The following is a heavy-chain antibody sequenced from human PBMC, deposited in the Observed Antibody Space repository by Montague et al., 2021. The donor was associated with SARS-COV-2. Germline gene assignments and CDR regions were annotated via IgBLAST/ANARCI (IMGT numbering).Heavy chain of an antibody. CDR1: GGPIRSSSYY. Sequence: TLSLTCTVSGGPIRSSSYYWSWIRQPAGKGLEWIGRIYSSGSTNYNPSLKSRVTMSVDTSKNQFSLKVSSVTAADTAVYYCARDYGDYSYYYGLDVWGQGTTVTVSS. CDR3: ARDYGDYSYYYGLDV. V-gene: IGHV4-61*02. D-gene: IGHD4-17*01. CDR2: IYSSGST. J-gene: IGHJ6*02.